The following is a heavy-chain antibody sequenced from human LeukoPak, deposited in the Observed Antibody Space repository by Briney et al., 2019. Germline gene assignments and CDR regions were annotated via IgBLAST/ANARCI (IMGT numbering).Heavy chain of an antibody. Sequence: PGGSLRLSCAASGFTFSSYEMNWVRQAPGKGLEWVSYISSSGSTIYYADSVKGRFTISRDNAKNSLYLQMNSLRAEDTAVYYCARDHYYDSSGYYIPDAFDIWGQGTMVTVSS. V-gene: IGHV3-48*03. CDR1: GFTFSSYE. CDR2: ISSSGSTI. D-gene: IGHD3-22*01. CDR3: ARDHYYDSSGYYIPDAFDI. J-gene: IGHJ3*02.